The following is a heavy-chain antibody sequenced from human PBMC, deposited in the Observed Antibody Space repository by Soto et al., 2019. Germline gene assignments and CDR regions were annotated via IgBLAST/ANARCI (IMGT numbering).Heavy chain of an antibody. CDR1: GFTFSSYA. CDR2: ISGSGGST. J-gene: IGHJ4*02. V-gene: IGHV3-23*01. D-gene: IGHD4-17*01. Sequence: EVQLLESGGGLVQPGGSLRLSCAASGFTFSSYAMSWVRQAPGKGLEWVSAISGSGGSTYYADSVKGRFTISRDNSKIALYLQINRLRAEDTAVYYSAKDLLTVPTHFDSWGQGTLVTVSS. CDR3: AKDLLTVPTHFDS.